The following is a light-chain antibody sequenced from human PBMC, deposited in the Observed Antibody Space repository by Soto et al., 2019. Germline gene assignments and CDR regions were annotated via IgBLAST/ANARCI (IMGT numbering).Light chain of an antibody. V-gene: IGKV3-15*01. CDR1: QSVSSN. CDR2: GAS. J-gene: IGKJ1*01. Sequence: EIVLTQSPATLSVSPGERATLSCRASQSVSSNLAWYQHKPGQAPRLLIYGASTRDNGIPARFSGSGSGTEVTLIISSLQSEDFAVYYCQQYNDWWAFGQGTKVEIK. CDR3: QQYNDWWA.